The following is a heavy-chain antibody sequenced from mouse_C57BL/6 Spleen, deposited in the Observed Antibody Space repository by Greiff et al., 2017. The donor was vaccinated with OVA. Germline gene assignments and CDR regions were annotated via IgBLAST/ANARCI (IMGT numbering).Heavy chain of an antibody. Sequence: VQLQQSGAELVKPGASVKLSCKASGYTFTEYTIHWVKQRSGQGLEWIGWFYPGSGSIKYNEKFKDKATLTADKSSSTVYMELSRLTSEDSAVYFCARHEGRPPYDYGSSYFDYGGQGTTRTVSS. CDR3: ARHEGRPPYDYGSSYFDY. CDR1: GYTFTEYT. D-gene: IGHD1-1*01. CDR2: FYPGSGSI. J-gene: IGHJ2*01. V-gene: IGHV1-62-2*01.